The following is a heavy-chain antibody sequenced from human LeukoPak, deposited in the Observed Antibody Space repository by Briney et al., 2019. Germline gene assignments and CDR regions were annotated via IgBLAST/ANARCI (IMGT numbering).Heavy chain of an antibody. CDR1: GYTFTNYD. V-gene: IGHV1-18*01. D-gene: IGHD3-10*01. CDR2: IRSFNGDT. CDR3: ARGWELLS. Sequence: ASMKVSCKASGYTFTNYDISWVRQAPGHGLEWMGWIRSFNGDTNYAQKFQGRVTITADTSTSTAYMELRSLRSDDTAVYYCARGWELLSWGQGTLVTVSS. J-gene: IGHJ5*02.